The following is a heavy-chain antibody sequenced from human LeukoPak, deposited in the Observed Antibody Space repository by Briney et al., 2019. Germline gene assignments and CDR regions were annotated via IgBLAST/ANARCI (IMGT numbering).Heavy chain of an antibody. CDR2: IYPRDSHT. CDR1: GYSFSSFW. J-gene: IGHJ4*02. Sequence: GESLKISCKGSGYSFSSFWFGWVRQMPGKGLKWMGIIYPRDSHTIYSPSFQGQVTISADKSISTAYLQWSSLKASDTAIYYCARRQYHGNIGYPDYWGQGTLVTVSP. V-gene: IGHV5-51*01. CDR3: ARRQYHGNIGYPDY. D-gene: IGHD2-2*01.